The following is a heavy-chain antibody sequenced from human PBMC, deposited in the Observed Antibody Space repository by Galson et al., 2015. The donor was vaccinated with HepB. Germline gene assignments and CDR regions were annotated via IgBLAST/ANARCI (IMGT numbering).Heavy chain of an antibody. V-gene: IGHV1-46*01. CDR2: INPSGGST. Sequence: SVKVSCKASGYTFTSYYMRWVRQAPGQGLEWMGIINPSGGSTSYAQKFQGRVTLTRDASTSTVYMELSRLRPEDTAVYYCGRDLCSLAASCSGGIEEWGQGTLVPVSS. J-gene: IGHJ4*02. D-gene: IGHD2-15*01. CDR3: GRDLCSLAASCSGGIEE. CDR1: GYTFTSYY.